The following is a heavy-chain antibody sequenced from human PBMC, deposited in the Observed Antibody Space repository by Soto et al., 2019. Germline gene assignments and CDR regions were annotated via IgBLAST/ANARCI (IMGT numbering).Heavy chain of an antibody. D-gene: IGHD4-17*01. V-gene: IGHV1-46*01. Sequence: QVQLVQSGAEVKKPGASVKVSCRASGYTFTNEYIHWLRQAPGQGLERMGIINPSNGGTTYAQKFPGRVTMPRETSTSTVYMELSSLISEDTAVYYCARARFTTVTTCWYFDYWGQGALVTVSS. CDR1: GYTFTNEY. CDR3: ARARFTTVTTCWYFDY. J-gene: IGHJ4*02. CDR2: INPSNGGT.